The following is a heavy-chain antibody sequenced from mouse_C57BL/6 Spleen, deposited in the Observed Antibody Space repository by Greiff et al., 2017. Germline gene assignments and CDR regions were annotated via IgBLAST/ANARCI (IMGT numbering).Heavy chain of an antibody. CDR1: GYTFTDYE. CDR3: TGWFYAMDY. CDR2: IDPETGGT. J-gene: IGHJ4*01. D-gene: IGHD2-2*01. V-gene: IGHV1-15*01. Sequence: VQLQASGAELVRPGASVTLSCKASGYTFTDYEMHWVKQTTVHGLEWIGAIDPETGGTAYNQKFKGKAILTADKSSSTAYMELRSLTSEDSAVYYCTGWFYAMDYWGQGTSVTVSS.